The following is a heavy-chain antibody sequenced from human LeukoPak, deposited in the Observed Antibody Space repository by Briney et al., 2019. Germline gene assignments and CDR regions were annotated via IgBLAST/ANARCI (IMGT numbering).Heavy chain of an antibody. CDR3: ASSGNYRIYYFDY. CDR1: GFTVSSNY. V-gene: IGHV3-66*01. D-gene: IGHD1-26*01. J-gene: IGHJ4*02. CDR2: IYSGGST. Sequence: GGSLRLSCAASGFTVSSNYMSWVRQAPGKGLEWVSLIYSGGSTYYADSVKGRFTISRDNSKNTLYLQMNSLRAGDTAVYYCASSGNYRIYYFDYWGQGTLVTVSS.